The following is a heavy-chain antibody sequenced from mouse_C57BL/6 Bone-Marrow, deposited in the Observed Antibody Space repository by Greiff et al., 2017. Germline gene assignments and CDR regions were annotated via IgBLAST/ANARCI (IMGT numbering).Heavy chain of an antibody. CDR2: IDPSDSYT. J-gene: IGHJ4*01. CDR1: GYTFTSYW. V-gene: IGHV1-69*01. CDR3: AGVTTRYAMDY. Sequence: QVQLQQPGAELVMPGASVTLSCKASGYTFTSYWMHWVKQRPGQGLEWIGEIDPSDSYTNYNQKFKGKSTLTVDKSSSTAYMQLSSLASEDSAVYYCAGVTTRYAMDYWGQGTSVTVSS. D-gene: IGHD2-2*01.